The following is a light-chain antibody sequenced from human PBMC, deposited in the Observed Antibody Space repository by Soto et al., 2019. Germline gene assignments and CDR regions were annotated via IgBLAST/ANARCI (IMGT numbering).Light chain of an antibody. V-gene: IGKV1-27*01. J-gene: IGKJ1*01. Sequence: DIQMTQSPSSLSASVGDRVTITCRASQGISNYLTWYQQKPGKVPKLLIYAASTLQAGVPSRFSGSGSGTDFTLPISSLQPEDVATYCCQKYNSAPRTFDQGTKVEIK. CDR1: QGISNY. CDR3: QKYNSAPRT. CDR2: AAS.